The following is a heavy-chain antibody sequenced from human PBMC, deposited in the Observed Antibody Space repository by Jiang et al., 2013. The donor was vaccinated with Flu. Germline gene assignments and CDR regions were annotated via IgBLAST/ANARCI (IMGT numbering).Heavy chain of an antibody. D-gene: IGHD6-13*01. CDR1: GFTVSSNY. J-gene: IGHJ4*02. CDR2: IYSGGST. V-gene: IGHV3-53*01. Sequence: RLSCAASGFTVSSNYMSWVRQAPGKGLEWVSVIYSGGSTYYADSVKGRFTISRDNAKNTLYLQMNSLRAEDTAVYYCARGSSSSWYNWGQGTLVTVSS. CDR3: ARGSSSSWYN.